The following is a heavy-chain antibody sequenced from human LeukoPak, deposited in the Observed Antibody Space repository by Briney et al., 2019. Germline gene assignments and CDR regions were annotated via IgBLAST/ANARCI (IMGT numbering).Heavy chain of an antibody. V-gene: IGHV3-64D*06. CDR3: AWELPRTDAFDI. Sequence: GGSLRLSCSASGFTFSRYAMHWVRQAPGKGLESVSGISGNGGSTYYADSVKGRFTISRDNSKSTLYLQMSSLRAEDTAVYYCAWELPRTDAFDIWGQGTLVTVAS. D-gene: IGHD3-10*01. CDR1: GFTFSRYA. J-gene: IGHJ3*02. CDR2: ISGNGGST.